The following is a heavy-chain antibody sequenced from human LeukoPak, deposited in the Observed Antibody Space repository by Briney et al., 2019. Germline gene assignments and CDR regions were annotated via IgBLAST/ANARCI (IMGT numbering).Heavy chain of an antibody. J-gene: IGHJ4*02. CDR1: GITFSTNA. Sequence: GGSLRLSCAASGITFSTNAMSWVRQAPGKGLEWVSAISGSGTSTYHADSVKGRFTNSRDNSKNTLYLQMNSLRVEDTAIYYCAKDQRSGWTRNFDSWGQGTLVTVSS. CDR3: AKDQRSGWTRNFDS. V-gene: IGHV3-23*01. CDR2: ISGSGTST. D-gene: IGHD6-19*01.